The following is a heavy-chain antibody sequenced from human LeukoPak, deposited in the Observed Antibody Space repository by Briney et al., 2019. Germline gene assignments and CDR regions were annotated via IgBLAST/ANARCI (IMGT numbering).Heavy chain of an antibody. J-gene: IGHJ4*02. Sequence: SETLSLTCAVYGGSFSHYYWSWIRQPAGKGLEWIGRIYTSGSTNYNPSLKSRVTMSVDTSKNQFSLKLSSVTAADTAVYYCARKTAAGAFDYWGQGTLVTVSS. V-gene: IGHV4-59*10. D-gene: IGHD6-13*01. CDR1: GGSFSHYY. CDR2: IYTSGST. CDR3: ARKTAAGAFDY.